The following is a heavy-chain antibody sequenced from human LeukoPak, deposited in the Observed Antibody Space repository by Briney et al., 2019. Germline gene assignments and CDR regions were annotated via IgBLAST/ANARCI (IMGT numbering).Heavy chain of an antibody. V-gene: IGHV4-34*01. J-gene: IGHJ3*02. D-gene: IGHD3-10*01. Sequence: SETLSLTCAVYGGSFSGYYWNWIRQPPGKGLEWIGEISHSGSTNYNPSLKSRVTISVDTSKNQFSLKLSSVTAADTAVYYCASSYYGSGSYLRAFDIWGLGTMVTVSS. CDR3: ASSYYGSGSYLRAFDI. CDR1: GGSFSGYY. CDR2: ISHSGST.